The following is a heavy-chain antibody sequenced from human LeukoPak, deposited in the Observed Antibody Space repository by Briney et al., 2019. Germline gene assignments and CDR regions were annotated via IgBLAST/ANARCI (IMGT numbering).Heavy chain of an antibody. Sequence: ASVKVSCKASGYTFTSYDINWVRQAPGQGLEWMGWMNPNSGNTGYAQKVQGRVTMTMNTSINTAYMDLSSLRSEDTAVYYCARGGRYCSSTSCYTQPRDFDYWGQGTLVTVSS. CDR2: MNPNSGNT. D-gene: IGHD2-2*02. V-gene: IGHV1-8*01. J-gene: IGHJ4*02. CDR3: ARGGRYCSSTSCYTQPRDFDY. CDR1: GYTFTSYD.